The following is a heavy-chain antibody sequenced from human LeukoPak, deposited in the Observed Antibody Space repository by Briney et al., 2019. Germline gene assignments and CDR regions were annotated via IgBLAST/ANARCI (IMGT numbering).Heavy chain of an antibody. Sequence: PGGSLRLSCAASGFTVSSNYMSWVRQAPGKGLEWVSVIYSGGSTYYADSVKGRFNISRDNSKNTLYLQMNSLRAEDTAVYYCAGGYCSGGSCIDAFDIWGQGTMVTVSS. CDR3: AGGYCSGGSCIDAFDI. CDR2: IYSGGST. D-gene: IGHD2-15*01. J-gene: IGHJ3*02. CDR1: GFTVSSNY. V-gene: IGHV3-66*01.